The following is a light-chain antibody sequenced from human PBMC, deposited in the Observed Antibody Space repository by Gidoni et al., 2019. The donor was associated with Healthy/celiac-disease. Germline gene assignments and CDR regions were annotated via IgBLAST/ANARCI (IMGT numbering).Light chain of an antibody. J-gene: IGKJ5*01. CDR2: GAS. CDR3: QQYGSSPPIT. CDR1: QSVSSSY. V-gene: IGKV3-20*01. Sequence: EIVLTQSPGTLPLSPGERATLSCRASQSVSSSYLAWYQQKPGQAPRLLIYGASSRATGIPDRFSGSGSGTDFTLTISRLEPEDSAVYYCQQYGSSPPITFGQGTRLEIK.